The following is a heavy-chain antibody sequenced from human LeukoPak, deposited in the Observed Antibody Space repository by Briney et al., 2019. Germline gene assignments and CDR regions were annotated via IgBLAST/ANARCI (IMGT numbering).Heavy chain of an antibody. D-gene: IGHD5-12*01. J-gene: IGHJ4*02. Sequence: PSETLSLICTVSGASISSYYWSWIRQPPGMGLEWIGSIHHSGSTNYNPSLKSRVTISVDTSKKQFSLKMNSVTAADTAVYYCARTTIVATIWDYWGQGTLVTVSS. CDR2: IHHSGST. CDR1: GASISSYY. V-gene: IGHV4-59*01. CDR3: ARTTIVATIWDY.